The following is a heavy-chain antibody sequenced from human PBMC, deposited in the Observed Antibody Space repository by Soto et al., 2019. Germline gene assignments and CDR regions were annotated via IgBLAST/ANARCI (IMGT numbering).Heavy chain of an antibody. CDR1: GFTFSSYA. CDR2: ISYDGSNK. CDR3: ARIPLGGSFDI. D-gene: IGHD3-16*01. V-gene: IGHV3-30-3*01. J-gene: IGHJ3*02. Sequence: QVQLVESGGGVVQPGRSLRLSCAASGFTFSSYAMHWVRQAPGKGLEWVAVISYDGSNKYYADSVKGRFTISRDNSKNTLDLQMNSLRAEDTAVYYGARIPLGGSFDIWGQGTMVTVSS.